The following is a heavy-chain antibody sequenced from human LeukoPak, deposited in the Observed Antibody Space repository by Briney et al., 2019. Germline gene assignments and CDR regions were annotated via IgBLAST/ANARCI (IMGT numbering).Heavy chain of an antibody. CDR1: RFTFSNYW. V-gene: IGHV3-7*01. CDR2: INKDGGEK. Sequence: GGTLRLSCVASRFTFSNYWMTWVRQAPGKGLERVANINKDGGEKYYMESVKGRFTISRDNAKNSLYLQMNSLTVEDTAVYYCARDMGWQQFDQWGQGTLVTVSS. CDR3: ARDMGWQQFDQ. J-gene: IGHJ4*02. D-gene: IGHD5-24*01.